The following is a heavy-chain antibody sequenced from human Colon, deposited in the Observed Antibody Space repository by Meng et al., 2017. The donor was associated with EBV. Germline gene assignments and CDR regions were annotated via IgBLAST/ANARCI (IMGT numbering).Heavy chain of an antibody. D-gene: IGHD1-26*01. V-gene: IGHV1-18*01. CDR3: ARVEVGITSGDY. CDR2: ISAYNGDT. J-gene: IGHJ4*02. CDR1: GYTFTNYG. Sequence: GQMVHCGGEGMQPGATLKGSGKASGYTFTNYGITWVRQAPGQGLEWMGGISAYNGDTNYAQTLQGRVTMTTDTSTSTAYMELRSLRSDDTAVYYCARVEVGITSGDYWGQGTLVTVSS.